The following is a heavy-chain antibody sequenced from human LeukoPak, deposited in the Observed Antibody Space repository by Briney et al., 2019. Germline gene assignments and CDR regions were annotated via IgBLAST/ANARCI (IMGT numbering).Heavy chain of an antibody. CDR3: ARETTVVTSYYFDY. Sequence: GGSLRLSCAASGFTFNDYAMYWVRQAPGKGLEWVTLISYDGYDKSYADSVRGRFTISRDNSRNTLYLQMNSLRAEDTAVYYCARETTVVTSYYFDYWGQGTLVTVSS. CDR1: GFTFNDYA. V-gene: IGHV3-30-3*01. J-gene: IGHJ4*02. CDR2: ISYDGYDK. D-gene: IGHD4-23*01.